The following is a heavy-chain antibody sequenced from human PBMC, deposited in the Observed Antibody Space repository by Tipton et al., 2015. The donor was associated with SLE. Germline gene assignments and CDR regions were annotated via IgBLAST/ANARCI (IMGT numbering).Heavy chain of an antibody. CDR3: ARVTYGEGAFDI. CDR1: GYTFTSYA. J-gene: IGHJ3*02. V-gene: IGHV1-3*01. D-gene: IGHD4-17*01. CDR2: INAGNGNT. Sequence: QVQLVQSGAEVKKPGASVKVSCKASGYTFTSYAMHWVRQAPGQRLEWIGWINAGNGNTKYSQKFQGRVTITWDTSASTAYMELSSLISEDTAVYYCARVTYGEGAFDIWGQGTMVTVSS.